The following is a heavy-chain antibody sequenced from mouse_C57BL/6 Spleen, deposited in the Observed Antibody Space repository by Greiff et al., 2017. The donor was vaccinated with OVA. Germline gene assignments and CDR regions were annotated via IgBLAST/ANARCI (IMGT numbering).Heavy chain of an antibody. J-gene: IGHJ4*01. CDR1: GFTFSSYA. CDR2: ISDGGSYT. CDR3: ARPLNWDDYAMDD. D-gene: IGHD4-1*01. V-gene: IGHV5-4*01. Sequence: EVQRVESGGGLVKPGGSLNLSCAASGFTFSSYAMSWVRQTPEKRLEWVATISDGGSYTYYPDNVKGRFTITRDNAKNNLYRQMSHLKSEDTSMDYGARPLNWDDYAMDDWGQGTSVTVSS.